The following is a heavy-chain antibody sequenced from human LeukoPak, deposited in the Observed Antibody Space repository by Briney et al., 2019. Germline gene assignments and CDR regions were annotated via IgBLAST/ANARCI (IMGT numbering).Heavy chain of an antibody. J-gene: IGHJ4*02. CDR2: ISASGSAT. CDR3: AKESGYCSGGSCYGIDY. V-gene: IGHV3-23*01. Sequence: GGSLRLSCAASGFIFSNYGMNWVRQAPGKGLEWVAAISASGSATSYADSVRGRFTISRDNSKNTLYLQMNSLRAEDTAVYYCAKESGYCSGGSCYGIDYWGQGTLVTVSS. CDR1: GFIFSNYG. D-gene: IGHD2-15*01.